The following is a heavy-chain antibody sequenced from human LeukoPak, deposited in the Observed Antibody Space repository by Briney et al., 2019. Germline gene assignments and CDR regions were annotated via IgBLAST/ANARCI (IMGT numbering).Heavy chain of an antibody. Sequence: SETLSLTCTVSGGSISSGDYYWSWIRQPPGKGLEWIGYIYNSGSTYYNPPLKSRVTMSVDTPKNQFSLKLSSATAADTAVYYCARRRSETLFWHFDLWGRGTLVTVSS. D-gene: IGHD2/OR15-2a*01. CDR1: GGSISSGDYY. CDR2: IYNSGST. CDR3: ARRRSETLFWHFDL. J-gene: IGHJ2*01. V-gene: IGHV4-30-4*01.